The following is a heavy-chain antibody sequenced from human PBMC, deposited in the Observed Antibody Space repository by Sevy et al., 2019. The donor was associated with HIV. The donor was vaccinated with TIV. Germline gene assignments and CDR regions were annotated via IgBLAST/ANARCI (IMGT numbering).Heavy chain of an antibody. D-gene: IGHD5-18*01. CDR2: ISYGGSNK. Sequence: GGSLRLSCAASGFTFSSYAMHWVRQAPGKGLEWVAVISYGGSNKYYADSVKGRFTISRDNSKNTLYLQMNSLRAEDTAVYYCARAYVDTAMVPPYGMDVWGQGTTVTVSS. CDR1: GFTFSSYA. CDR3: ARAYVDTAMVPPYGMDV. V-gene: IGHV3-30*04. J-gene: IGHJ6*02.